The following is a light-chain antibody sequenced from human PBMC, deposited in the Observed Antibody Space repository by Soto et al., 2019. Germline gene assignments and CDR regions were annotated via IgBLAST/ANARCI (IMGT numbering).Light chain of an antibody. J-gene: IGLJ1*01. CDR3: CSYAGNNKKV. Sequence: QSVLTQPTSASGSPGQSVTISCSGTSSDIGNYNYVSWYQQHPGKAPKLMIYEVSQRPSGVPDRFSGSKSGNTASLTVSGLQADDEADYYCCSYAGNNKKVFGTGTKVTVL. V-gene: IGLV2-8*01. CDR2: EVS. CDR1: SSDIGNYNY.